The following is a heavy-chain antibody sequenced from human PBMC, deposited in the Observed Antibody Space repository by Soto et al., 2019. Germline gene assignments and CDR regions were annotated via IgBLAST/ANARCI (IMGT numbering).Heavy chain of an antibody. CDR2: ISATGGSP. CDR3: AKARVPAAKAHAFDI. J-gene: IGHJ3*02. V-gene: IGHV3-23*01. Sequence: GGSLRLSCAASGFTFSSYAMTWVRQAPGKGLEWVSAISATGGSPYYADSVKGRFTISRDNSQSTLYLQMNSLRAEDTALYYHAKARVPAAKAHAFDIWGQGTMVTVSS. D-gene: IGHD2-2*01. CDR1: GFTFSSYA.